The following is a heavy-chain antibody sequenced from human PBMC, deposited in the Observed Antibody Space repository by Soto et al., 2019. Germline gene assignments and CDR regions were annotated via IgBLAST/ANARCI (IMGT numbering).Heavy chain of an antibody. CDR2: IYYSGST. J-gene: IGHJ6*03. D-gene: IGHD3-16*01. V-gene: IGHV4-59*08. CDR1: GGSISSYY. CDR3: ARRGHYYYCMDV. Sequence: ASETLSLTCTVSGGSISSYYWSWIRQPPGKGLEWIGYIYYSGSTNYNPSLKSRVTISVDTSKNQFSLKLSSVTAADTAVYYCARRGHYYYCMDVWGKGTTVTVSS.